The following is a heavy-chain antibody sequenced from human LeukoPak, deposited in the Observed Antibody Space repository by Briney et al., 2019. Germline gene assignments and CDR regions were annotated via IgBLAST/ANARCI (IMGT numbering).Heavy chain of an antibody. D-gene: IGHD6-19*01. Sequence: GGSLRLSCAASGFTVSSNYMSWVRQAPGKGLEWVSVIYSGGSTYYADSVKGRFTISRDNSKNTLYLQMNSLRAEDTAVYYCASPPPKRGQKNHSSGWYGWGQGTLVTVSS. CDR2: IYSGGST. V-gene: IGHV3-53*01. CDR3: ASPPPKRGQKNHSSGWYG. CDR1: GFTVSSNY. J-gene: IGHJ4*02.